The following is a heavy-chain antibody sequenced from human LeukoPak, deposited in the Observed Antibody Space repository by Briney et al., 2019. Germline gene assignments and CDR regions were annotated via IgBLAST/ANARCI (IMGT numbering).Heavy chain of an antibody. CDR2: FNPDSGGT. Sequence: ASLKVSCKASGYTFTGYYMHWVRQAPRQGLEWMGWFNPDSGGTHYAQKFQGRVTMTRDTSISTAYMELNRLRSDDTAVYYCARQQQLLDYWGQGTLVTVSS. D-gene: IGHD6-13*01. CDR1: GYTFTGYY. J-gene: IGHJ4*02. CDR3: ARQQQLLDY. V-gene: IGHV1-2*02.